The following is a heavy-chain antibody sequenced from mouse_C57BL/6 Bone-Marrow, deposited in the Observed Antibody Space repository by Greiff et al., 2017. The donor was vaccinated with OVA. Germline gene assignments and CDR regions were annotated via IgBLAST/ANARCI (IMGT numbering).Heavy chain of an antibody. CDR3: AKSYGSKKDYYAMDY. J-gene: IGHJ4*01. CDR2: IDPSDSYT. V-gene: IGHV1-69*01. D-gene: IGHD1-1*01. Sequence: VQLQQPGAELVMPGASVKLSCKASGYTFTSYWMHWVKQRPGQGLEWIGEIDPSDSYTNYNQKFKGKSTLTVDKSSSTASMQLSSLTSEDSAVYYCAKSYGSKKDYYAMDYWGQGNAVTVSS. CDR1: GYTFTSYW.